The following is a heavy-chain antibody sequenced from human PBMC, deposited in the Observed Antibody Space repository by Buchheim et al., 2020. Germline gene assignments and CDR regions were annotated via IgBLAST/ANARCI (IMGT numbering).Heavy chain of an antibody. CDR1: GFTFSSYA. D-gene: IGHD3-10*01. Sequence: QVQLVESGGGVVQPGRSLRLSCAASGFTFSSYAMHWVRQAPGKGLEWVAVISYDGSNKYYADYVKGRFTISRDNSKNTLYLQMNSLRAEDTAVYYCARVNITMVRGVIITRYYYYGMDVWGQGTT. CDR3: ARVNITMVRGVIITRYYYYGMDV. CDR2: ISYDGSNK. J-gene: IGHJ6*02. V-gene: IGHV3-30-3*01.